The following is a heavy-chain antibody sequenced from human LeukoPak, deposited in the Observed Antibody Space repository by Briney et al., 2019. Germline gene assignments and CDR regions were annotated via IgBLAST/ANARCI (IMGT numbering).Heavy chain of an antibody. CDR1: GFIFSSYE. D-gene: IGHD3-22*01. Sequence: GGSLRLSCAASGFIFSSYEMNWVRQAPGKGLEWVSYISSSGSTIYYADSVKGRFTISRDNAKNSLYLQMNSLRAEDTAVYYCARDLTDYYDSSGRSLDYWGQGTLVTVSS. CDR3: ARDLTDYYDSSGRSLDY. J-gene: IGHJ4*02. V-gene: IGHV3-48*03. CDR2: ISSSGSTI.